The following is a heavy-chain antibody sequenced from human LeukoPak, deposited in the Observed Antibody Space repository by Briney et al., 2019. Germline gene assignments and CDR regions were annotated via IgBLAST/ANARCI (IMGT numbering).Heavy chain of an antibody. Sequence: SETLSLTCTVSGGSISSYYWSWIRQPPGKGLEWIGYIYYSGSTNYNPSLKSRVTISVDTSKNQFSLKLSSVTAADTAVYYCATCSSTSCYANNYYYYMDVWGKGPRSPSP. D-gene: IGHD2-2*01. CDR1: GGSISSYY. CDR2: IYYSGST. J-gene: IGHJ6*03. CDR3: ATCSSTSCYANNYYYYMDV. V-gene: IGHV4-59*01.